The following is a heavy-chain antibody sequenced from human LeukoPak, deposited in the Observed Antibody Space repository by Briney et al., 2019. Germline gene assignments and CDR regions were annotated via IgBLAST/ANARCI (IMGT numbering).Heavy chain of an antibody. D-gene: IGHD2/OR15-2a*01. CDR3: ARDLNIPYYYYYMDV. V-gene: IGHV4-4*07. CDR2: IYTSGST. J-gene: IGHJ6*03. Sequence: SETLSLTCTVSGGSISSYYWSWIRQPAGKGLEWLGRIYTSGSTNYNPSLKSRVTMSVDTSKNQLSLKLSSVTAADTAVYYCARDLNIPYYYYYMDVWGKGTTVTVSS. CDR1: GGSISSYY.